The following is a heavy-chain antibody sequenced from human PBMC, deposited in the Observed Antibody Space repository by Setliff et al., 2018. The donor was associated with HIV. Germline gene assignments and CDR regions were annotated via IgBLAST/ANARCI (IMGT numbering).Heavy chain of an antibody. V-gene: IGHV4-59*11. CDR3: ARDISEGFFLERASEH. J-gene: IGHJ1*01. D-gene: IGHD3-3*01. CDR2: VYYSGST. Sequence: PSETLSLTCTVSGGSMTTHFWSWIRQPSGKGLEWIGSVYYSGSTNYNPSLKSRVTISLDTSENQFSLNLNSVTAADTAVYYCARDISEGFFLERASEHWSQGTLVTVSS. CDR1: GGSMTTHF.